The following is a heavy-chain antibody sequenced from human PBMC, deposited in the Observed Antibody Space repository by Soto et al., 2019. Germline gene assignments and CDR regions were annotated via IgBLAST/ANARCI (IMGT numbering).Heavy chain of an antibody. V-gene: IGHV3-30*18. CDR1: GFTFSSYG. J-gene: IGHJ6*03. D-gene: IGHD6-13*01. CDR2: ISYDGSNK. Sequence: VGSLRLSCAASGFTFSSYGMHWVRQAPGKGLEWVAVISYDGSNKYYADSVKGRFTISRDNSKNTLYLQMNSLRAEDTALYYCAKGQQLHYYYYYMDVWGKGTTVTVSS. CDR3: AKGQQLHYYYYYMDV.